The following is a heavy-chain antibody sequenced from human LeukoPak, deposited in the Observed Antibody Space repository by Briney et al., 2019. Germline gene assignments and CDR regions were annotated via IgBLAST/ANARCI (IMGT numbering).Heavy chain of an antibody. CDR3: AKDSAQYYDSSGYVDY. CDR2: INTGGVNT. D-gene: IGHD3-22*01. V-gene: IGHV3-23*01. Sequence: GGSLRLSCPAHGFTFGDYGMSWVRQAPGKGLEWVSSINTGGVNTHYADSVKGRFTISRDNSKNTLYLQMNSLRPEDTAVYYCAKDSAQYYDSSGYVDYWGQGTLVTVSS. J-gene: IGHJ4*02. CDR1: GFTFGDYG.